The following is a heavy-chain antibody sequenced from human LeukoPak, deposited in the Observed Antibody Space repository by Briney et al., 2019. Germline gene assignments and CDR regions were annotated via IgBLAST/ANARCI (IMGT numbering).Heavy chain of an antibody. J-gene: IGHJ4*02. CDR3: ARERGRYSSSWYDRRYFDY. Sequence: GGSLRLSCAASGFTFSSYWMSWVRQAPGKGLEWVASIKQDGSEKYYVDSVKGRFTISRDNAKNSLYLQMNSLRAEDTAVYYCARERGRYSSSWYDRRYFDYWGQGTLVTVSS. V-gene: IGHV3-7*01. CDR1: GFTFSSYW. CDR2: IKQDGSEK. D-gene: IGHD6-13*01.